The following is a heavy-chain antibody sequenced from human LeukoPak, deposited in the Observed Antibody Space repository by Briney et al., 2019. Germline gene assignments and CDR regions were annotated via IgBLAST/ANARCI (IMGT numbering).Heavy chain of an antibody. CDR2: ISAYNGNT. J-gene: IGHJ5*02. CDR1: GYTFTSYG. D-gene: IGHD6-13*01. V-gene: IGHV1-18*01. Sequence: ASVKVSCKASGYTFTSYGISWVRQAPGQGLEWMGWISAYNGNTNYAQKLQGRVTMTTDTSTSTAYMELRSLRSDDTAVYYCARHSSSITASWFDPWGQGTLVTVSS. CDR3: ARHSSSITASWFDP.